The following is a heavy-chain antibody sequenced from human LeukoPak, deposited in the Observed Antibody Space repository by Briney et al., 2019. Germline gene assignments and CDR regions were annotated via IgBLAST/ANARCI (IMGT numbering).Heavy chain of an antibody. CDR1: GASISSYY. CDR2: IYYSGST. V-gene: IGHV4-59*01. D-gene: IGHD1-1*01. J-gene: IGHJ6*02. Sequence: SETLSLTCAVSGASISSYYWSWIRQPPGKGLEWIGSIYYSGSTNYNPSLKSRVTISLDTSMNQFSLKLSSVTAADTAVYFCARQRTGTTRYYYYYGLDVWGRGTAVTVSS. CDR3: ARQRTGTTRYYYYYGLDV.